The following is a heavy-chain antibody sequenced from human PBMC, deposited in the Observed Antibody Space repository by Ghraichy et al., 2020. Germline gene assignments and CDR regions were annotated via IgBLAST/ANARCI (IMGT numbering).Heavy chain of an antibody. CDR1: GGSISSGGYY. D-gene: IGHD3-22*01. CDR2: IYYSGST. J-gene: IGHJ6*02. Sequence: LSLTCTVSGGSISSGGYYWSWIRQHPGKGLEWIGYIYYSGSTYYNPSLKSRVTISVDTSKNQFSLKLSSVTAADTAVYYCARDYYDSSGYYYYYGMDVWGQGTTVTVSS. CDR3: ARDYYDSSGYYYYYGMDV. V-gene: IGHV4-31*03.